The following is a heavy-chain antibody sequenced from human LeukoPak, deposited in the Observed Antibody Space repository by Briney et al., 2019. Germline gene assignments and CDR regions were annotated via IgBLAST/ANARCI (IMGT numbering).Heavy chain of an antibody. J-gene: IGHJ4*02. Sequence: GGSLRLSCAASGFTFSSYAMSWVRQAPGKGLEWVSAISGSGGSTYYADSVKGRFTISRDNSKNTLYLQMNSLRAEDTAVYYCAKAMVPAAYLRYFDYWGQGTLVTVYS. CDR1: GFTFSSYA. D-gene: IGHD2-2*01. CDR3: AKAMVPAAYLRYFDY. CDR2: ISGSGGST. V-gene: IGHV3-23*01.